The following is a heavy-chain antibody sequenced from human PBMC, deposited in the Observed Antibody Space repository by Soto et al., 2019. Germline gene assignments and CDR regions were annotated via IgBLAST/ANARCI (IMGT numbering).Heavy chain of an antibody. CDR3: ARAAYDSSGYSQYYFDY. J-gene: IGHJ4*02. CDR2: INSDGSST. Sequence: LRLSCAASGFTFSSYWMHWVRQAPGKGLVWVSRINSDGSSTSYADSVKGRFTISRDSAKNTLYLQMNSLRAEDTAVYYCARAAYDSSGYSQYYFDYWGQGTLVTVSS. CDR1: GFTFSSYW. V-gene: IGHV3-74*01. D-gene: IGHD3-22*01.